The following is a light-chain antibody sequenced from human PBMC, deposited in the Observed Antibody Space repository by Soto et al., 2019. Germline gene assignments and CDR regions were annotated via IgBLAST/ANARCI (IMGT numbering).Light chain of an antibody. J-gene: IGLJ2*01. CDR2: TDS. V-gene: IGLV1-44*01. CDR3: VAWDDSLNGPL. Sequence: QPVLTQPPSASGTPGQVVTISCSGSSSNIGSNTVNWYQHLPGTAPKLLIYTDSLRPSGVPGRFTAFKSGTSASLAISGLQSEDEAEYYCVAWDDSLNGPLFGGGTKLTVL. CDR1: SSNIGSNT.